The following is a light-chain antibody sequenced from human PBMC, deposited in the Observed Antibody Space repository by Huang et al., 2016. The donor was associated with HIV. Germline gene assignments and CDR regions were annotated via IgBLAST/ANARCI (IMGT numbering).Light chain of an antibody. CDR1: QDINTY. V-gene: IGKV1-9*01. CDR2: AAS. CDR3: QQLNSYPIT. Sequence: IQLTQSPSFLSASVGDRVTITCRASQDINTYLAWYQKKPGKAPKLLIYAASTLQSGVPSRFSGSGSGTDFTLTISSLQPDDCATYYCQQLNSYPITFGQGARREIK. J-gene: IGKJ5*01.